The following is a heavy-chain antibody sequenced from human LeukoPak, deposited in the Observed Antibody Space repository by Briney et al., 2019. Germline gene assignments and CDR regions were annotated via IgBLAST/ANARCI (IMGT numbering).Heavy chain of an antibody. J-gene: IGHJ2*01. D-gene: IGHD3-10*01. CDR1: GGSISSSSYY. V-gene: IGHV4-61*01. Sequence: SETLSLTCTVSGGSISSSSYYWGWIRQPPGKGLEWIGYIYYSGSTNYNPSLKSRVTISVDTSKNQFSLKLSSVTAADTAVYYCAREGESRPKGVWYFDLWGRGTLVTVSS. CDR2: IYYSGST. CDR3: AREGESRPKGVWYFDL.